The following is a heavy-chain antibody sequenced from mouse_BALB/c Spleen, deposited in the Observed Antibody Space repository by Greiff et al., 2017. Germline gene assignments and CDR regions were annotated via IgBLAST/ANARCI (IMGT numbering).Heavy chain of an antibody. CDR3: AREEYGNYPYYYAMDY. V-gene: IGHV3-2*02. D-gene: IGHD2-10*02. J-gene: IGHJ4*01. Sequence: EVMLVESGPGLVKPSQSLSLTCTVTGYSITSDYAWNWIRQFPGNKLEWMGYISYSGSTSYNPSLKSRISITRDTSKNQFFLQLNSVTTEDTATYYCAREEYGNYPYYYAMDYWGQGTSVTVSS. CDR2: ISYSGST. CDR1: GYSITSDYA.